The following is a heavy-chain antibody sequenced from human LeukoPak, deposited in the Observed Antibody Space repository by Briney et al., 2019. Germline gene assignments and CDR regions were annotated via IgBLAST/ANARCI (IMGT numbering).Heavy chain of an antibody. CDR2: IWYDGSKK. Sequence: GARRLSCAASGFTFSNYGMHWVRQAPGKGLEWVAVIWYDGSKKYYADSVKGRFTISRDNSKNTLYLQMNSLSAEDTAVYYCARDSRGATGLDYWGQGTLLTVSS. D-gene: IGHD5-12*01. CDR1: GFTFSNYG. CDR3: ARDSRGATGLDY. V-gene: IGHV3-33*01. J-gene: IGHJ4*02.